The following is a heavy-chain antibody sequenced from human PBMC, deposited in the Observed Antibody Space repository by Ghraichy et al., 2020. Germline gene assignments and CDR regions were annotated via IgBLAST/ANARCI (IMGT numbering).Heavy chain of an antibody. V-gene: IGHV3-74*03. J-gene: IGHJ4*02. D-gene: IGHD1-7*01. Sequence: GGSLRLSCAASGFTFSSFWMHWVRQAPGKGLVWVSRINGDGSSTTYADSVKGRFTISRDNAKDTLYLEMNSLRAEDTAVYYCARDWMNYEYYFDSWGQGTLVTVSS. CDR3: ARDWMNYEYYFDS. CDR1: GFTFSSFW. CDR2: INGDGSST.